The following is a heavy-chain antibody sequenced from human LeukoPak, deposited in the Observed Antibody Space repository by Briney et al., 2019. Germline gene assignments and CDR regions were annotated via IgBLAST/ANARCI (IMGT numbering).Heavy chain of an antibody. D-gene: IGHD6-13*01. Sequence: SSETLSLTCTVSGGSISSSSYYWGWIRQPPGKGLEWIGSIYYSGSTYYNPSLKSRVTISVDTSKNQFSLKLCSVTAADTAVYYCARQGSSWDRDYWGQGTLVTVSS. CDR3: ARQGSSWDRDY. V-gene: IGHV4-39*01. CDR2: IYYSGST. J-gene: IGHJ4*02. CDR1: GGSISSSSYY.